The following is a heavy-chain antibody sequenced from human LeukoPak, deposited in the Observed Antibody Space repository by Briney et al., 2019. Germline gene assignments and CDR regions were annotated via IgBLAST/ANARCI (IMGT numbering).Heavy chain of an antibody. D-gene: IGHD2-21*01. CDR2: MSPKRGDT. V-gene: IGHV1-8*01. Sequence: ASVKVSCKASGYNFRSYDINWVRQATGQGLEWMGWMSPKRGDTSYAQTFQGRITMTRDTSINTAYMELNSLTSEDTAVYYCARTNLADCGGECETDAFDIWGHGTMVTVSS. CDR1: GYNFRSYD. CDR3: ARTNLADCGGECETDAFDI. J-gene: IGHJ3*02.